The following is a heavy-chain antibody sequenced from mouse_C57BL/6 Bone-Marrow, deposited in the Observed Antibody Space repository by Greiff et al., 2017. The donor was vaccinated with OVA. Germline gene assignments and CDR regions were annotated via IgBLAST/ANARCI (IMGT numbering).Heavy chain of an antibody. Sequence: VQLQESGAELVRPGTSVKVSCKASGYAFTNYLIEWVKQRPGQGLEWIGVINPGSGGTNYNEKLKGKATLTADKSSSTAYMQLSSLTSEDSAVYVCARQLRLPFDYWGQGTTLTVSS. CDR3: ARQLRLPFDY. D-gene: IGHD3-2*02. J-gene: IGHJ2*01. V-gene: IGHV1-54*01. CDR1: GYAFTNYL. CDR2: INPGSGGT.